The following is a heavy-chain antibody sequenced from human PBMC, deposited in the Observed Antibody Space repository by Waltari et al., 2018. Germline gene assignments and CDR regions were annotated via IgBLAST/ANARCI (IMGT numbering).Heavy chain of an antibody. J-gene: IGHJ4*02. CDR3: ARHSIAARLFDY. CDR2: IYYSGST. Sequence: QLQLQESGPGLVKPSETLSLTCTVSGGSISSSSYYWGWIRQPPGKGLEWIGSIYYSGSTYYNPSLKSRVTISVDTSKNQFSLKLSSVTAADTAVYYCARHSIAARLFDYWGQGTLVTVSS. V-gene: IGHV4-39*01. D-gene: IGHD6-6*01. CDR1: GGSISSSSYY.